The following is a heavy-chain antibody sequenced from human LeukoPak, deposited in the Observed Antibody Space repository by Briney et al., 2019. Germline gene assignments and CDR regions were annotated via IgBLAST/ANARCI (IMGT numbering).Heavy chain of an antibody. CDR3: AKDRRMMSPFYGMDV. V-gene: IGHV3-30*18. Sequence: GGSLRLSCEASGFTFTSYGVHWVRQAPGKGPEWLSVISYDGGHQYNADSVKGRFTISRDNSKNTVYLQLNSLQAEDTAVYYCAKDRRMMSPFYGMDVWGQGTTVIVSS. D-gene: IGHD3-16*01. CDR2: ISYDGGHQ. CDR1: GFTFTSYG. J-gene: IGHJ6*02.